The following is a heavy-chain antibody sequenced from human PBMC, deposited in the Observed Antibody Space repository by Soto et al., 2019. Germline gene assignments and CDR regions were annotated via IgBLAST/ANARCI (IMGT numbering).Heavy chain of an antibody. J-gene: IGHJ6*03. V-gene: IGHV1-2*04. Sequence: QVQLVQSGAEVRKPGASVTVSCRSSGDSFNDYYIHWVRQAPGQGFEWMGWINPNGGVTKYAQKFQGWVSMTRETSIRTVYMQLSRLRSDDTAVYYWARESGGATATLDYYYFYMDVWGTGTTVTVSS. CDR1: GDSFNDYY. D-gene: IGHD5-12*01. CDR2: INPNGGVT. CDR3: ARESGGATATLDYYYFYMDV.